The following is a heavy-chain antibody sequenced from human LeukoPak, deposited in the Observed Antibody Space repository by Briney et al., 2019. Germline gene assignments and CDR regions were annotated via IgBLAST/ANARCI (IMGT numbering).Heavy chain of an antibody. CDR2: ITATGGIS. D-gene: IGHD6-13*01. J-gene: IGHJ4*02. CDR3: ARDLRWIAAAANPYYFGY. V-gene: IGHV3-23*01. CDR1: TFAFSSYA. Sequence: PGGSLRLSCAASTFAFSSYAMTWVRQAPGKGLEWVSSITATGGISYADSVKGRFTISRDNSKSTLYLQMNSLRAEDTAVYYCARDLRWIAAAANPYYFGYWGQGTLVTVSS.